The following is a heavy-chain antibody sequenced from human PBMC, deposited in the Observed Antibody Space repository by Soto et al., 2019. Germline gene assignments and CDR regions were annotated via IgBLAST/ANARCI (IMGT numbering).Heavy chain of an antibody. D-gene: IGHD3-22*01. V-gene: IGHV3-48*01. Sequence: PGGSLRLSCAASGFTFSSYSMNWVRQAPGKGMEWVSYISSSSSTIYYADSVKGRFTISRDNAKNSLYLQMNSLRAEDTAVYYCARDYYDSSGYYALFDYWGQGTLVTSPQ. CDR3: ARDYYDSSGYYALFDY. CDR2: ISSSSSTI. CDR1: GFTFSSYS. J-gene: IGHJ4*02.